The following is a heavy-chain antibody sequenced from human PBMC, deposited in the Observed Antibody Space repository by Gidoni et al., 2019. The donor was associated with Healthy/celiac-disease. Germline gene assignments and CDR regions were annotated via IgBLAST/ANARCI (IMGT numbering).Heavy chain of an antibody. V-gene: IGHV3-48*01. D-gene: IGHD1-1*01. CDR3: ARVISRTDYYYGMDV. CDR1: GFTFSSYS. Sequence: EVQLVESGGGLVQPGGSLRLSCAASGFTFSSYSMNWVRQAPGKGLEWVSYISSSSSTIYYADSVKGRFTISRDNAKNSLYLQMNSLRAEDTAVYYCARVISRTDYYYGMDVWGQGTTVTVSS. CDR2: ISSSSSTI. J-gene: IGHJ6*02.